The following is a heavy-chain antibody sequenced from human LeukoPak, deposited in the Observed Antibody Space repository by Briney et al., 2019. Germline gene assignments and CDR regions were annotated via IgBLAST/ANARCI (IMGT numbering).Heavy chain of an antibody. CDR2: IWYDGSNK. J-gene: IGHJ6*02. V-gene: IGHV3-33*01. CDR3: ARRRQWLVVGSDYYGMDV. CDR1: GFTFCSYG. Sequence: PGGYLRLSCSASGFTFCSYGMHWVPQAPGKGLEWVAVIWYDGSNKYYADSVKGRFTISRDNSKNTLYLQMNSLRAEDTAVFYWARRRQWLVVGSDYYGMDVWGQGTTVTVSS. D-gene: IGHD6-19*01.